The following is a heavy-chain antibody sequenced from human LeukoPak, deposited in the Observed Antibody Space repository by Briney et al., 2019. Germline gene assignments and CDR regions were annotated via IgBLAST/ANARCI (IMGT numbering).Heavy chain of an antibody. CDR2: IKEDGSDK. J-gene: IGHJ6*03. CDR1: GFIFSNYW. Sequence: PGGSLRLSCAASGFIFSNYWMSWIRQAPGKGLEWVANIKEDGSDKYYVDPVRGPFTISRDNAKNSLYLQMNSLRAEDPAVYFCAKGYPLDIVVVPAAIAIPYYMDVWGKGTTVTISS. V-gene: IGHV3-7*03. D-gene: IGHD2-2*01. CDR3: AKGYPLDIVVVPAAIAIPYYMDV.